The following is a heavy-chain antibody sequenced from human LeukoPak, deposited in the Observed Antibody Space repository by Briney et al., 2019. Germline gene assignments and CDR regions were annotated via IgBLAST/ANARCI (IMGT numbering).Heavy chain of an antibody. J-gene: IGHJ4*02. Sequence: PSETLSLTCTVSGDSISGYYWSWIRQPPGKGLEWIGEINHSGSTNYNPSLKSRVTISVDTSKNQFSLKLSSVTAADTAVYYCARVRITMVRGVNYFDYWGQGTLVTVSS. D-gene: IGHD3-10*01. CDR1: GDSISGYY. CDR3: ARVRITMVRGVNYFDY. V-gene: IGHV4-34*01. CDR2: INHSGST.